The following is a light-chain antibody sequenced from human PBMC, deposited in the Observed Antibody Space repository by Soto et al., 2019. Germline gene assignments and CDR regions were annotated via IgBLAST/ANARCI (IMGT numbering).Light chain of an antibody. CDR1: QSIGSSY. CDR3: QQYSSSPIT. J-gene: IGKJ5*01. CDR2: GAS. V-gene: IGKV3-20*01. Sequence: VLTQSPCTLPLSPGERATLSCRARQSIGSSYLAWYQQKPGQAPRLLIYGASSRATGIPDRFSGGGSGTDFSLTISRLDPEDFAVYYCQQYSSSPITFGQGTRLEIK.